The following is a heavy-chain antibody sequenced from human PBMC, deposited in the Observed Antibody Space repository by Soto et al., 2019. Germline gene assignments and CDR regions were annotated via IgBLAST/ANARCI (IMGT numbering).Heavy chain of an antibody. CDR1: GGSISSSNW. V-gene: IGHV4-4*02. D-gene: IGHD3-16*01. CDR2: IYHSGST. J-gene: IGHJ4*02. CDR3: ARRWGGYFDY. Sequence: QVQLQESGPGLVKPSGTLSLTCAVSGGSISSSNWWSWVRQPPGKGLEWIGEIYHSGSTNYNPSLQSRATISVDKAKNQCSLKLSSVTAADTAGYYCARRWGGYFDYWGQGTLVTVSS.